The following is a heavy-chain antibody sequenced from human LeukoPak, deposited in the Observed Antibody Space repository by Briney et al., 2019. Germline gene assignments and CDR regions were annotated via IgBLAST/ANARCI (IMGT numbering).Heavy chain of an antibody. CDR2: IKSDGSIT. CDR1: GFTFRSYW. J-gene: IGHJ5*02. CDR3: ARVRDEGGGSFYSS. Sequence: VSLRLSCAASGFTFRSYWMHWVRQPPGKGLVWVSRIKSDGSITSDADSVKGRFTISRDNAENTLFLEMNSLRAEDTAVYYCARVRDEGGGSFYSSWGQGTLVTVSS. V-gene: IGHV3-74*01. D-gene: IGHD2-15*01.